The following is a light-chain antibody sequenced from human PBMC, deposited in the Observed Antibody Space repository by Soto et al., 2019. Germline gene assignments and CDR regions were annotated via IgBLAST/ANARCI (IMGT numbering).Light chain of an antibody. V-gene: IGKV3-20*01. J-gene: IGKJ1*01. CDR3: QQYGSSPPWT. Sequence: EIVLTQSPATLSLSPGERATLSCRASQSVSSSYLACYQQKPGQAPRLLIYGASSRAPGIPDRFSGSGSGTDFTLTISRLEPEDFAVYYCQQYGSSPPWTFGQGTKVDI. CDR1: QSVSSSY. CDR2: GAS.